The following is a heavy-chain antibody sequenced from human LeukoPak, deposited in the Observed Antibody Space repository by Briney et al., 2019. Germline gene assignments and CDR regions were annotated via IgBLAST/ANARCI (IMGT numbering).Heavy chain of an antibody. CDR3: ARTPTTVTTWDH. Sequence: ASVKVSCKASGYTFTGYYMHWVRQAPGQGLEWMGWINPNSGGTNYAQKFQGRVTMTRDTSISTAYMELSRLRSDDTAVYYCARTPTTVTTWDHWGQGTLVTVSP. CDR1: GYTFTGYY. CDR2: INPNSGGT. V-gene: IGHV1-2*02. D-gene: IGHD4-17*01. J-gene: IGHJ4*02.